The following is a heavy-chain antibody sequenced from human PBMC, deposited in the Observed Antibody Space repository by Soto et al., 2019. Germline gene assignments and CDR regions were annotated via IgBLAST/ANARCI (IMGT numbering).Heavy chain of an antibody. D-gene: IGHD2-15*01. Sequence: ASVKVSCKASGYTFTNYAIHWVRQAPGQRLEWMGWIYAGNGNTKYSQKFQDRVTFTRDTSASTAYMDLSSLRSEDTAVYYCARDCSGGPPGYFDNWGQGPPVTVSS. CDR1: GYTFTNYA. J-gene: IGHJ4*02. CDR3: ARDCSGGPPGYFDN. V-gene: IGHV1-3*01. CDR2: IYAGNGNT.